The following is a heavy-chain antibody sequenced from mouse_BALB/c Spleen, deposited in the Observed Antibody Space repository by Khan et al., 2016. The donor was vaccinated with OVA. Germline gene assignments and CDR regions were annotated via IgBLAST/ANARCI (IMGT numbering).Heavy chain of an antibody. D-gene: IGHD1-1*01. CDR3: ATSYFYGYYFDY. CDR2: ISGDSNTI. V-gene: IGHV5-17*02. Sequence: EVELVESGGDLVQPGGSRKLSCAASGFTFSSYGMHWVRQAPEKGLEWVAYISGDSNTIYYADKVKGRFTISRGNPRNTLFLQMTSLMSEDTAMYYCATSYFYGYYFDYWGPGTTLTVSS. CDR1: GFTFSSYG. J-gene: IGHJ2*01.